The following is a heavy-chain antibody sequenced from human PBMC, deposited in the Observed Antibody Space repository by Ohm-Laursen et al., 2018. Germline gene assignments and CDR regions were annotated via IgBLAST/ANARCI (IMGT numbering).Heavy chain of an antibody. J-gene: IGHJ6*02. CDR2: INPNSGGT. CDR3: ARGDIVVVVPSYGMDV. CDR1: GYTFTNYY. Sequence: SVKVSCKASGYTFTNYYMHWVRQAPGQGLEWMGWINPNSGGTNYAQKFQGRVTMTRDTSISTAYMELSRLRSDDTAVYYCARGDIVVVVPSYGMDVWGQGTTVTVSS. V-gene: IGHV1-2*02. D-gene: IGHD2-2*01.